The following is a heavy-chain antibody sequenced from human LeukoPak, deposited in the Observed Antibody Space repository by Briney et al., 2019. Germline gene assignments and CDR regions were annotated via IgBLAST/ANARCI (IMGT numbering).Heavy chain of an antibody. Sequence: KPGGSLRLSCAASGFTFSDYYMSWIRQAPGKGLEWVSYISSSGSTIYYADSVKGRFTISRDNAKNSLYLQMNSLRAEDTAVYYCAKTTDTAMDWFDSWGQGTLVTVSS. J-gene: IGHJ5*01. CDR2: ISSSGSTI. D-gene: IGHD5-18*01. CDR3: AKTTDTAMDWFDS. V-gene: IGHV3-11*01. CDR1: GFTFSDYY.